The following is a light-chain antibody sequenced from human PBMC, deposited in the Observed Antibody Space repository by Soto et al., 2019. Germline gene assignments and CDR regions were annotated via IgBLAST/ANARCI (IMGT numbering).Light chain of an antibody. V-gene: IGKV1-5*01. J-gene: IGKJ1*01. CDR1: QTISSW. Sequence: DIQMTQSPSTLSVSVGDRFTITCRASQTISSWLAWYQQKPGKAPKLLIYDASSLESGVPSRFSGSGSGTEFTLTISSLQAEDVAVYYCQQYYGTPWTFGQGTKVDIK. CDR2: DAS. CDR3: QQYYGTPWT.